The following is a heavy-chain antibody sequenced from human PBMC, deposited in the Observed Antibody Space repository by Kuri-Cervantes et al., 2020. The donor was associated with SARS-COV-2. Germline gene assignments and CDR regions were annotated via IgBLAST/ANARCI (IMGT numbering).Heavy chain of an antibody. J-gene: IGHJ4*02. CDR2: ISSSSSYI. CDR3: AYGTYYDILTGYLDFDY. V-gene: IGHV3-21*04. D-gene: IGHD3-9*01. CDR1: GITFSSYS. Sequence: ESLKSLGAASGITFSSYSMNWVRQATGKGLEWVSSISSSSSYIYYADAVKGQFTIARDNAKNSLYLQMNSLRAEDTAVYYCAYGTYYDILTGYLDFDYWGQGSLVTVSS.